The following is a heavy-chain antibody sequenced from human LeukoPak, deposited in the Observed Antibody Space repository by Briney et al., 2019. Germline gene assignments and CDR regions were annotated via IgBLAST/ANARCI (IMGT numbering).Heavy chain of an antibody. CDR1: GFTFSNAW. V-gene: IGHV3-15*07. D-gene: IGHD3-9*01. J-gene: IGHJ4*02. Sequence: GGSLRLSCAASGFTFSNAWMNWVRQAPGKGLEWVGRIKSKTDGGTTDYAAPVKGRFTISRDDSKNTPYLQMNSLKTEDTAVYYCTTAHAHWLVISYYFDYWGQGTLVTVSS. CDR2: IKSKTDGGTT. CDR3: TTAHAHWLVISYYFDY.